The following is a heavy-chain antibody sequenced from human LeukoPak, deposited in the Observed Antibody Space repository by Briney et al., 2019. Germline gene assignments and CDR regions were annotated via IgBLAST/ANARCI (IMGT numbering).Heavy chain of an antibody. V-gene: IGHV3-20*04. D-gene: IGHD4-17*01. Sequence: GGSLRLSCVVSGFTFEDFGMSWVRQVPGNGLEWVSGINWSGDSIHYADSVKGRFTISRDSAKNSLYLQMNSLRAEDTAVYYCARESGSVTSEVDFDYWGQGTLVTVSS. CDR1: GFTFEDFG. CDR2: INWSGDSI. J-gene: IGHJ4*02. CDR3: ARESGSVTSEVDFDY.